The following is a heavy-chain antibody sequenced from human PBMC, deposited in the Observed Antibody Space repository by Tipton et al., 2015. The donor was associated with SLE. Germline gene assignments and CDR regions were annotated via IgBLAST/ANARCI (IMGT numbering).Heavy chain of an antibody. CDR2: INHSGST. CDR3: ASGLGYCSGGSCSGAFDM. Sequence: TLSLTCTVSGGSISSTYYYWGWIRQPPGKGLEWIGEINHSGSTNYNPSLKSRVTISVDTSKNQFSLKLSSVTAADTAVYYCASGLGYCSGGSCSGAFDMWGQGTMVTVSS. V-gene: IGHV4-39*07. J-gene: IGHJ3*02. D-gene: IGHD2-15*01. CDR1: GGSISSTYYY.